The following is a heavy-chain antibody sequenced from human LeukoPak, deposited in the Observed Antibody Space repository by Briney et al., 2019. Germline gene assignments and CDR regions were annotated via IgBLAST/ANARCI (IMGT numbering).Heavy chain of an antibody. Sequence: SQTLSLTCAISGDSVSSNSAAWNWIRQSPSRGLEWLGRTYYRSKWYNDYAVSVKSRITINPDTSKNQFSLQLNSVTPEDTAVYYCARSLGAYYYDSSGYPFDYWGQGTLVTVSS. CDR1: GDSVSSNSAA. CDR2: TYYRSKWYN. CDR3: ARSLGAYYYDSSGYPFDY. V-gene: IGHV6-1*01. D-gene: IGHD3-22*01. J-gene: IGHJ4*02.